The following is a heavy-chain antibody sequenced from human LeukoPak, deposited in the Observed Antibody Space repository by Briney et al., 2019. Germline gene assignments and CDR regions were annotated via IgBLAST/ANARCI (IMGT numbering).Heavy chain of an antibody. Sequence: SETLSLTCTVSGGSISSSSYYWGWIRQPPGKGLEWIGSIYYSGSTYYNPSLKSRVTISVDTSKNQFSLKLSSVTAADTAVYYCAGDYGGNPGDFDYWGQGTLVTVSS. CDR1: GGSISSSSYY. D-gene: IGHD4-23*01. CDR3: AGDYGGNPGDFDY. CDR2: IYYSGST. V-gene: IGHV4-39*07. J-gene: IGHJ4*02.